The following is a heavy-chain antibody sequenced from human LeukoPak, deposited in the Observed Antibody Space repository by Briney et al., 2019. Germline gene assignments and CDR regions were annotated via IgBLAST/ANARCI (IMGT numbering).Heavy chain of an antibody. CDR1: GYTFTSYD. D-gene: IGHD3-10*01. CDR2: MNPNSGNT. CDR3: AIKSKLLWFGELLGY. V-gene: IGHV1-8*01. J-gene: IGHJ4*02. Sequence: ASLKVSCKASGYTFTSYDINWVRQATGQGLEWMGWMNPNSGNTGYAQKFQGRVTMTRNTSISTAYMELSSLRSEDTAVYYCAIKSKLLWFGELLGYWGQGPLVTVSS.